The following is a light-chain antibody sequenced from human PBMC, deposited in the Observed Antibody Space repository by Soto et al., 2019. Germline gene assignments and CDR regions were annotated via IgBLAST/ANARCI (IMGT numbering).Light chain of an antibody. Sequence: EIVLTQSPGTLSLSPGERATLSCRASQSVSSSYLAWYQQKPGQAPRLLIYDASSRATGNPDRFSGSGSGTDFTLTISTLEPEDFAVYYCQQYGRSPPITFGGGTKVEIK. CDR2: DAS. J-gene: IGKJ4*01. V-gene: IGKV3-20*01. CDR1: QSVSSSY. CDR3: QQYGRSPPIT.